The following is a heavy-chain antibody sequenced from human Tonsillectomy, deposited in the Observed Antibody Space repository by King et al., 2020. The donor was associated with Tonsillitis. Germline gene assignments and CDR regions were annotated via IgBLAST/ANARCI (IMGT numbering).Heavy chain of an antibody. J-gene: IGHJ4*02. CDR3: TSESSGDYGSSSFDF. CDR2: IWYDGSHK. V-gene: IGHV3-33*01. CDR1: GFTFSTYH. D-gene: IGHD4/OR15-4a*01. Sequence: VQLVESGGGLVQPGRSLRLSCAASGFTFSTYHMHWVRQAPGKGLEGVALIWYDGSHKYYADSVRGRFTVSRDNSENTLYLEMNSLRAEDTAVYFCTSESSGDYGSSSFDFWGQGTLVTVSS.